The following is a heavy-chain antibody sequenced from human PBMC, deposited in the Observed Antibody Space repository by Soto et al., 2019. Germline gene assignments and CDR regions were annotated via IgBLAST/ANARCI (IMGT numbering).Heavy chain of an antibody. CDR1: GGSISSNSYY. Sequence: QLQLQESGPGLVKPSETLSLTCTVSGGSISSNSYYWAWIRQPPGKGLEWIGNIYYSGTTYYNPSLKRRVTIPEDKSKNQFSLKLSSVTAADTAVYYCARHKGGYYSGVDVWGQGTTVTVSS. J-gene: IGHJ6*02. V-gene: IGHV4-39*01. D-gene: IGHD3-16*01. CDR2: IYYSGTT. CDR3: ARHKGGYYSGVDV.